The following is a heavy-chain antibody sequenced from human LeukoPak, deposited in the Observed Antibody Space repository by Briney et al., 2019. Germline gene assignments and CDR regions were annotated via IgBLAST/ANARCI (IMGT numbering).Heavy chain of an antibody. Sequence: PSETLSLTCAVYGGCFRGYYWSWIRQPPGKGLEWIGEINHSGSTNYNPSLKSRVTISVDTSKNQFSLKLSSVTAADTAVYYCARAQFGVVEGTGFDPWGQGTLVTVSS. CDR1: GGCFRGYY. J-gene: IGHJ5*02. CDR2: INHSGST. CDR3: ARAQFGVVEGTGFDP. D-gene: IGHD3-3*01. V-gene: IGHV4-34*01.